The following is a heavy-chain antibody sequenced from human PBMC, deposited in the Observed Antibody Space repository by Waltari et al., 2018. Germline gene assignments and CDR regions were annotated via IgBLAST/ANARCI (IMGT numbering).Heavy chain of an antibody. CDR2: IYYSGST. V-gene: IGHV4-59*01. Sequence: QVQLQESGPVLVKPSETLSLTCTVSGGSISSYYWSWIRQPPGKGLEWIGYIYYSGSTNYNPSLKSRVTISVDTSKNQFSLKLSSVTAADTAVYYCARALGSSGYYYVVEAFDIWGQGTMVTVSS. CDR3: ARALGSSGYYYVVEAFDI. D-gene: IGHD3-22*01. CDR1: GGSISSYY. J-gene: IGHJ3*02.